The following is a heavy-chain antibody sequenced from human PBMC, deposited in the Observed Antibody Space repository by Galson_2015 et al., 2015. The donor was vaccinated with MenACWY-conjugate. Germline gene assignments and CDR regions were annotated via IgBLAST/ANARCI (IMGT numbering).Heavy chain of an antibody. CDR1: GGSIGSPY. CDR2: IYYSGST. CDR3: ARVGGAGASPLEAFDS. J-gene: IGHJ3*02. D-gene: IGHD4-17*01. Sequence: SEPLSLTCDVSGGSIGSPYWSWIRHPPGKGLEWLGSIYYSGSTYFNPSLKSRVTISLGTSKNQFSLKLISVTAADTAVYFCARVGGAGASPLEAFDSWGQGTKVTVSP. V-gene: IGHV4-59*11.